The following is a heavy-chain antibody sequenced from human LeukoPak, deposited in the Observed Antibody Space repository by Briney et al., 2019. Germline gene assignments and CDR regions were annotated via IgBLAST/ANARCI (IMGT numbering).Heavy chain of an antibody. D-gene: IGHD5-18*01. CDR3: ADSPDGYS. V-gene: IGHV4-30-2*01. J-gene: IGHJ4*02. CDR2: IYHSGST. CDR1: GGSISSGGYY. Sequence: SQTLSLTRTVSGGSISSGGYYWSWIRQPPGKGLEWIGYIYHSGSTYYNPSLKSRVTISVDRSKNQFSLKLSSVTAADTAVYYCADSPDGYSWGQGTLVTVSS.